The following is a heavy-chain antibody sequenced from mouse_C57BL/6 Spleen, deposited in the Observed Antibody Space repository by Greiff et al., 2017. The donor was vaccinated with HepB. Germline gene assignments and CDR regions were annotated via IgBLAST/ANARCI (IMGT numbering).Heavy chain of an antibody. CDR1: GYIFTSYW. V-gene: IGHV1-55*01. Sequence: QVQLQQPGAELVKPGASVKMSCKASGYIFTSYWITWVKQRPGQGLEWIGDIYPGSGSTNYNEKFKSKATLTVDTSSSTVYMQLSSLTSEDSAVYYCAMEAYYYGSSLFAYWGQGTLVTVSA. D-gene: IGHD1-1*01. CDR2: IYPGSGST. J-gene: IGHJ3*01. CDR3: AMEAYYYGSSLFAY.